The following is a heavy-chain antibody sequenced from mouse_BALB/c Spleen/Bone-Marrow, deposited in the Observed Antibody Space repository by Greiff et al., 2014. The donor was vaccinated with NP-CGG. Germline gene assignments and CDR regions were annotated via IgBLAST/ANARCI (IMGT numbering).Heavy chain of an antibody. V-gene: IGHV1S56*01. CDR1: GYTSTSYY. CDR2: IYPGNVNT. Sequence: VQLQQSGPELVKPGASVRISCKASGYTSTSYYIHWVKQRPGQGLEWIGWIYPGNVNTKYNEKFKGKATLTADKSSSTAYMQLSSLTSEDSAVYFCARDYYGSSSFAYWGQGTLVTVSA. CDR3: ARDYYGSSSFAY. J-gene: IGHJ3*01. D-gene: IGHD1-1*01.